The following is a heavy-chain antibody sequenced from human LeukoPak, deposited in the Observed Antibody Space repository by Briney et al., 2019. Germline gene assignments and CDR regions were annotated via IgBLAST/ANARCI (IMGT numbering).Heavy chain of an antibody. CDR2: ISSSGSTI. CDR3: TREAVGARRDFDF. V-gene: IGHV3-48*04. J-gene: IGHJ4*02. Sequence: GGSLRLSCAASGFTFSHYNMNWVRQAPGKGLEWVSSISSSGSTIYYADSVQGRFTISRDNAQNSLFLQMNNLRAEDMAVYYCTREAVGARRDFDFWGQGTLVTVSS. D-gene: IGHD1-26*01. CDR1: GFTFSHYN.